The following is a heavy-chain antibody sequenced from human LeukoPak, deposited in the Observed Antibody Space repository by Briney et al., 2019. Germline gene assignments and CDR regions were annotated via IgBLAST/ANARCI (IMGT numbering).Heavy chain of an antibody. CDR2: IYYSGST. CDR3: ARQLGYCSSTSCYADKVDY. Sequence: SETPSLTCTVSGGSISSSSYYWGWLRQPPGMGLEWLVSIYYSGSTYYNPSLKSRVTISVDTSKNQFSLKLSSVTAADTAVYYCARQLGYCSSTSCYADKVDYWGQGTLVTVSS. V-gene: IGHV4-39*01. J-gene: IGHJ4*02. CDR1: GGSISSSSYY. D-gene: IGHD2-2*01.